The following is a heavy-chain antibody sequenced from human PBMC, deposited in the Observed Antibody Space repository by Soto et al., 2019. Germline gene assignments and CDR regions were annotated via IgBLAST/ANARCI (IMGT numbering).Heavy chain of an antibody. CDR3: AREDTVGTYYYYGVDV. CDR2: ISYDVSEK. D-gene: IGHD4-4*01. Sequence: QEQLVESGGGVVQPGRSLRLSCAASGFTFSSYGMHWVRQSPGKGLEWVALISYDVSEKYYADSVKSRFTISRDNSEKTHYLQMNSLRPEDTAVYYCAREDTVGTYYYYGVDVCGQGTTVTVSS. CDR1: GFTFSSYG. J-gene: IGHJ6*02. V-gene: IGHV3-30-3*01.